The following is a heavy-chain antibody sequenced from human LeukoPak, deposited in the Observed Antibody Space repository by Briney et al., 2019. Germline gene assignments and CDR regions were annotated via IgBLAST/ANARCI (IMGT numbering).Heavy chain of an antibody. V-gene: IGHV3-30*02. D-gene: IGHD3-3*01. Sequence: PGGSLRLSCAASGFTFSSYGMHWVRQAPGKGLEWVAFIRYDGSNKYYADSVKGRFTISRDNSKNTLYLQMNSLRAEDTAVYYCANTYDFWSGSHDYWGQGTLVTVSS. CDR1: GFTFSSYG. J-gene: IGHJ4*02. CDR3: ANTYDFWSGSHDY. CDR2: IRYDGSNK.